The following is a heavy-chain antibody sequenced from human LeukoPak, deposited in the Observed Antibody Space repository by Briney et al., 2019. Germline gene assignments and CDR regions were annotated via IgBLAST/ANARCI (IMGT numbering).Heavy chain of an antibody. CDR3: ARDHCASTGCYEDYYYGLDV. CDR1: GYTFSGNY. V-gene: IGHV1-2*02. Sequence: ASVKVSCKASGYTFSGNYIQWVRQAPGQGLEWMGWINPNSGGTNYAQNFQGRVTVTRDTSISTVYMELSRLTSDDTAAYYCARDHCASTGCYEDYYYGLDVWGQGTTVTVSS. CDR2: INPNSGGT. D-gene: IGHD2-2*01. J-gene: IGHJ6*02.